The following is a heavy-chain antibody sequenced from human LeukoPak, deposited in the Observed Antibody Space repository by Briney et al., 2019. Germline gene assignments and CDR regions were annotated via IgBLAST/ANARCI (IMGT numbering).Heavy chain of an antibody. V-gene: IGHV5-10-1*01. CDR1: GYSFTTFW. Sequence: GESLKISCKGSGYSFTTFWINWVRQLPGRGLEWVVRFDPSNSYTNYSPSFQGHVAISFDKSINTAHLQWSGLRASDTAMYYCARISKVPDAQRYSFDIWGQGTMVTVSS. J-gene: IGHJ3*02. CDR2: FDPSNSYT. CDR3: ARISKVPDAQRYSFDI. D-gene: IGHD2-2*01.